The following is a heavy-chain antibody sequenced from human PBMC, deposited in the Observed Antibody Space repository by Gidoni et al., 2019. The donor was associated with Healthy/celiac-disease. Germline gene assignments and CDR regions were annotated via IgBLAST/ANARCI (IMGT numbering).Heavy chain of an antibody. Sequence: QVQLQQWGAGLLKPSETLSLTCAVYGGSFSGYYWSWIRQPPGKGLEWIGEINHSGSTNYNPSLKSRVTISVDTSKNQFSLKLSSVTAADTAVYYCASRYTGYCSSTSCRFYYYYGMDVWGQGTTVTVSS. CDR3: ASRYTGYCSSTSCRFYYYYGMDV. V-gene: IGHV4-34*01. CDR1: GGSFSGYY. D-gene: IGHD2-2*01. CDR2: INHSGST. J-gene: IGHJ6*02.